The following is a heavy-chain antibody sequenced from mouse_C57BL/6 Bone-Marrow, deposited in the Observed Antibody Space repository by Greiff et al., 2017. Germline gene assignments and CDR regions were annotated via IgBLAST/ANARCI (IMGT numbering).Heavy chain of an antibody. D-gene: IGHD3-2*02. CDR2: IYPGGGYT. V-gene: IGHV1-63*01. Sequence: VKVVESGAELVRPGTSVKMSCKASGYTFTNYWIGWAKQRPGHGLEWIGDIYPGGGYTNYNEKFKGKAKLTADKSSSTAYMQFSSLTSEDSAIYYCARNQATFLFDYWGQGTTLTVSS. CDR3: ARNQATFLFDY. CDR1: GYTFTNYW. J-gene: IGHJ2*01.